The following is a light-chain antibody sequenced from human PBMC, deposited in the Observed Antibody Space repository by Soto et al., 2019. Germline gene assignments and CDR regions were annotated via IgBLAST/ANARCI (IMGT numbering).Light chain of an antibody. V-gene: IGLV4-69*01. CDR2: LNSDGSH. Sequence: QSVLTQSPSASASLGASVNLTCTLSSGHSSYAIAWHQQQPEKGPRYLMKLNSDGSHNKGDGIPDRFSGSSSGAERHLTISSLQSEDEADYYCQTWGTGIVVFGGGTKLTVL. CDR1: SGHSSYA. J-gene: IGLJ2*01. CDR3: QTWGTGIVV.